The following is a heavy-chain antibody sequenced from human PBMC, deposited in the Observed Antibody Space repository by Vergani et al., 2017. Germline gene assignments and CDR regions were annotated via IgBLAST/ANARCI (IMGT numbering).Heavy chain of an antibody. CDR2: IIPIFGTA. Sequence: QVQLVQSGAEVKKPGSSVKVSCKASGGTFSSYAISWVRQAPGQGLEWMGGIIPIFGTANYAQKFQGRVTITADESTSTAYMELSSLRSEDTAVYYCARGRSGIAAAGTPNYYYYYMDVWGKGTTVTVSS. CDR1: GGTFSSYA. J-gene: IGHJ6*03. V-gene: IGHV1-69*01. D-gene: IGHD6-13*01. CDR3: ARGRSGIAAAGTPNYYYYYMDV.